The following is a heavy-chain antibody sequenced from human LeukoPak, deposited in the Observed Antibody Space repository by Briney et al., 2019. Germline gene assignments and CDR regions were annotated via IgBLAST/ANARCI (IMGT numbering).Heavy chain of an antibody. V-gene: IGHV3-23*03. CDR2: IYSGGST. J-gene: IGHJ4*02. CDR3: AKDRSMTTVTPFDN. CDR1: GFTFSSYA. D-gene: IGHD4-17*01. Sequence: GGSLRLSCAASGFTFSSYAMSWVRQAPGKGLEWVSVIYSGGSTYYADSVRGRFTISRDNSKNTVYLQMNSLRAEDTAVYYCAKDRSMTTVTPFDNWGQGTLVAVSS.